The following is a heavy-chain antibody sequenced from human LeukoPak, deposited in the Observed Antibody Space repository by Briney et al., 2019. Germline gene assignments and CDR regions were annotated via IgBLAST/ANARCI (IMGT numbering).Heavy chain of an antibody. CDR3: AKGPPRLRDPYNFRFFDY. J-gene: IGHJ4*02. Sequence: GGSLRLSCAASGFTFDAYTMHWLRQVPGKGLHWVSLITWDGFSTSYAYSVRGRFTISRDNSKNSLYLQMNSLRTDDTALYYCAKGPPRLRDPYNFRFFDYWGPGTPVTVSP. CDR2: ITWDGFST. V-gene: IGHV3-43*01. CDR1: GFTFDAYT. D-gene: IGHD5-24*01.